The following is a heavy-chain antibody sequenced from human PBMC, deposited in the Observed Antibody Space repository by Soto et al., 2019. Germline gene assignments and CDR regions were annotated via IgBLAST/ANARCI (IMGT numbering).Heavy chain of an antibody. CDR1: GFTFNNYA. Sequence: HPGGSLRLSCAGSGFTFNNYAMTWVRQAPGKGPEWVSAISGGGDTTYYADSVKGRFTISRDNSKNTLYLQMNSLRAEDTAVYYCAKGYFKYCSSTSCYGSCDYWGQGTLVTVSS. D-gene: IGHD2-2*01. V-gene: IGHV3-23*01. J-gene: IGHJ4*02. CDR3: AKGYFKYCSSTSCYGSCDY. CDR2: ISGGGDTT.